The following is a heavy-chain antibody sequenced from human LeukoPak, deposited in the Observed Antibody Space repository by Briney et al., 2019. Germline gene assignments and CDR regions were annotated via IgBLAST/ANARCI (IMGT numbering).Heavy chain of an antibody. CDR2: ISSSSSYI. CDR3: AREADYDNSGYYPFDGMDV. Sequence: GGSLRLSCAASGFTFSSYSMNWVRQAPGKGLEWVSSISSSSSYIYYADSVKGRFTISRDNAKNSLYLQMNSLRAEDTAVYYCAREADYDNSGYYPFDGMDVWGQGTTVTVSS. D-gene: IGHD3-22*01. J-gene: IGHJ6*02. CDR1: GFTFSSYS. V-gene: IGHV3-21*01.